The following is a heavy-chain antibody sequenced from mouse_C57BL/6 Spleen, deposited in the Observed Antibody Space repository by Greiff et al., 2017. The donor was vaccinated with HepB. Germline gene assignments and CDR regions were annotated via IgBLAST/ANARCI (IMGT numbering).Heavy chain of an antibody. Sequence: QVQLKQPGAELVKPGASVKLSCKASGYTFTSYWMHWVKQRPGQGLEWIGMIHPNSGSTNYNEKFKSKATLTVDKSSGTAYMQLSSLTSEDSAVYYCARSGAQAWFAYWGQGTLVTVSA. V-gene: IGHV1-64*01. CDR3: ARSGAQAWFAY. J-gene: IGHJ3*01. D-gene: IGHD3-2*02. CDR2: IHPNSGST. CDR1: GYTFTSYW.